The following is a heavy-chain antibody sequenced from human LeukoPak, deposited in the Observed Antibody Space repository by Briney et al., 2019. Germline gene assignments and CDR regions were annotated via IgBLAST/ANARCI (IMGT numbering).Heavy chain of an antibody. Sequence: GGSLRLSCAASGFTFRSYGMSWVRQAPGKGLEWVSGISGSGDTTYSADSVKGRFTISRDNSKNTLYLQMNSLRAEDTAVYYCAKSGYNRFDYWGQGTLVTVSS. CDR3: AKSGYNRFDY. D-gene: IGHD5-24*01. V-gene: IGHV3-23*01. J-gene: IGHJ4*02. CDR2: ISGSGDTT. CDR1: GFTFRSYG.